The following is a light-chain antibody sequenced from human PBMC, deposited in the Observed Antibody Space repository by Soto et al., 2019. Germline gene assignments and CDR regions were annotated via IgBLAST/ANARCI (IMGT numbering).Light chain of an antibody. Sequence: EIVLTQSPGTLSLSPGERATLSCRASQSVSSSYLAWYQQKPGQAPRLLLYGASSRATGIPDRFSGSGSGTDFTLTIRRLEPEDFAVYYCQQYGSSPGTFGQGTKVEIK. CDR1: QSVSSSY. V-gene: IGKV3-20*01. CDR3: QQYGSSPGT. J-gene: IGKJ1*01. CDR2: GAS.